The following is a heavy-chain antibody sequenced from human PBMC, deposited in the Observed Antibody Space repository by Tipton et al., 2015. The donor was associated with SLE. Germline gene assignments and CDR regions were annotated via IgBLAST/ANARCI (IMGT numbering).Heavy chain of an antibody. J-gene: IGHJ4*02. V-gene: IGHV4-4*08. CDR3: ARDPRDLDY. CDR2: IQTSGST. Sequence: GLVKPSETLSLTCTVSGGSISSFHWTWIRQPPGKGLEWIGYIQTSGSTNYNPSLKSRVTISVDTSKNQFSLKLSSVTAEDTAVYYCARDPRDLDYWGQGTLVTVSS. CDR1: GGSISSFH.